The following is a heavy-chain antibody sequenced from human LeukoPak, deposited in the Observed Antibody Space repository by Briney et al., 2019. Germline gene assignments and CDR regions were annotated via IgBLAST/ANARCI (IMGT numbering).Heavy chain of an antibody. CDR1: GGSVRSYS. V-gene: IGHV4-59*02. CDR2: IYNGGSP. J-gene: IGHJ4*02. D-gene: IGHD6-19*01. CDR3: ARNKGVAARHDY. Sequence: SETLSLTCTVSGGSVRSYSWSWIRQPPAKGLEYIGHIYNGGSPTYNPSLMGRLTMSVDTAKNQLSLHLTSVTTADTALYFCARNKGVAARHDYWGQGTLVIVSS.